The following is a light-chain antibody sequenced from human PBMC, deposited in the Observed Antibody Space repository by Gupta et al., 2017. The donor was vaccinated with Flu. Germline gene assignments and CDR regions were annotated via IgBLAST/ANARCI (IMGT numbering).Light chain of an antibody. V-gene: IGLV3-25*01. CDR2: QES. J-gene: IGLJ2*01. CDR3: HSADSSSNYVV. CDR1: PLSKKY. Sequence: SSELPQPPSVSVSPGQTARVTCSVDPLSKKYAHWYQQKPGQAPVLMMFQESGRRSGIPERFAGSSSGTTGTLTISGVQAEDEADYYCHSADSSSNYVVFGGGTKLTVL.